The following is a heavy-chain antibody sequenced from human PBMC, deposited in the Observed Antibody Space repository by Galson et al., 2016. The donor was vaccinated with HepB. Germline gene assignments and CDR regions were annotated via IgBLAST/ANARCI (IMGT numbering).Heavy chain of an antibody. D-gene: IGHD3-10*01. Sequence: SLRLSCAASGFTFSSYWMHWVRQAPGKGLVWVSRINSDGGSKDYADSVTGRFTISRDNAKNTLYLQMNSLRDEDTAVYFCARGGGKPGISYGLDVWGQGTPVIVSS. CDR1: GFTFSSYW. J-gene: IGHJ6*02. CDR2: INSDGGSK. V-gene: IGHV3-74*01. CDR3: ARGGGKPGISYGLDV.